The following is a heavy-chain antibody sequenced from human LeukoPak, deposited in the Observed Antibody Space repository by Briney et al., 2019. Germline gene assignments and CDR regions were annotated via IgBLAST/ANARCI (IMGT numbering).Heavy chain of an antibody. D-gene: IGHD6-13*01. CDR3: ARVPQLVRTFYYYYMDV. V-gene: IGHV3-33*01. J-gene: IGHJ6*03. CDR2: IWYAGSNK. Sequence: GGSLRLSCAASGFTFSSYGMHWVRQAPGKGLEWVAVIWYAGSNKYYADSVKGRFTISRDNSKNTLYLQMNSLRAEDTAVYYCARVPQLVRTFYYYYMDVWGKGTTVTVSS. CDR1: GFTFSSYG.